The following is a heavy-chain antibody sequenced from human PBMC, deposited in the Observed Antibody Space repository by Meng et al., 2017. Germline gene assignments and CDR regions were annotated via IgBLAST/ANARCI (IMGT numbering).Heavy chain of an antibody. CDR2: IYHSGST. D-gene: IGHD3-10*01. J-gene: IGHJ4*02. Sequence: SETLSLTCAVSGYSISSGYYWGWIRQPPGKGLEWIGSIYHSGSTYYNPSLKSRVTISVDKSKNQFSLKLSSVTAADTAVYYCASSMVRGVITDYWGQGTLVTVSS. CDR1: GYSISSGYY. CDR3: ASSMVRGVITDY. V-gene: IGHV4-38-2*01.